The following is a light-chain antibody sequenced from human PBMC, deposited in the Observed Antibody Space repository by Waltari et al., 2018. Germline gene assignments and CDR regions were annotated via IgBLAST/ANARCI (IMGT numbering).Light chain of an antibody. V-gene: IGLV3-9*01. J-gene: IGLJ2*01. Sequence: SYELTQPLSVSVAPGQTATTTCGESNLGSKKVHWYQQKPGQDPLLVIYGDINRPPGIPVRFSSSNTLNMATLKINRVEDCDEADYYCQVWTSSPAHVVFGGGTKLTVL. CDR1: NLGSKK. CDR2: GDI. CDR3: QVWTSSPAHVV.